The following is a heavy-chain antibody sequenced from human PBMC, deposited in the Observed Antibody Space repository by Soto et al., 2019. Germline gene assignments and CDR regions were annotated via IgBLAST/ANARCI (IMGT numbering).Heavy chain of an antibody. CDR3: ARGYCSGGSCYPPLPHFDY. Sequence: ASVKVSCKASGYTFTSYGISWVRQAPGQGLEWMGWISAYNGNTNYAQKLQGRVTMTTDTSTSTAYMELRSLRSDDTAVYYCARGYCSGGSCYPPLPHFDYWGQGTLVTVSS. J-gene: IGHJ4*02. CDR2: ISAYNGNT. CDR1: GYTFTSYG. D-gene: IGHD2-15*01. V-gene: IGHV1-18*01.